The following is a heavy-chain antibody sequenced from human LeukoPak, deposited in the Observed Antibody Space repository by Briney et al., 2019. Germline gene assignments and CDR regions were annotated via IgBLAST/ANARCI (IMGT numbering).Heavy chain of an antibody. CDR2: MNPNSGNT. J-gene: IGHJ4*02. Sequence: ASVKVSCKASGSTFTSYAINWVRQATGQGLEWMGWMNPNSGNTGYAQKFQGRVTMTRNTSISTAYMELSSLRSEDTAVYYCARRAWLTGDLLWGQGTLVTVSS. CDR1: GSTFTSYA. CDR3: ARRAWLTGDLL. V-gene: IGHV1-8*01. D-gene: IGHD7-27*01.